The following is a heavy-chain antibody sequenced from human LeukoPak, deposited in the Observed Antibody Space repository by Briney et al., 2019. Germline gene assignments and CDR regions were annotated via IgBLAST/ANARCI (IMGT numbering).Heavy chain of an antibody. J-gene: IGHJ4*02. CDR2: IYYSGST. CDR3: ARSSGYSPSLDY. V-gene: IGHV4-59*01. Sequence: SSETLSLTCTVSGGSISSYYWSWIRQPPGKGLEWIGYIYYSGSTNYNPSLKSRVTISVDTSKNQFSLKLSSVTAADTAVYYCARSSGYSPSLDYWGQGTLVTVSS. D-gene: IGHD3-22*01. CDR1: GGSISSYY.